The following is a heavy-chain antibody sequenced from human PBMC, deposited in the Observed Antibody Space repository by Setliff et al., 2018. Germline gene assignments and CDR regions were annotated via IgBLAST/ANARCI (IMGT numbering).Heavy chain of an antibody. CDR1: GYTFTNYG. J-gene: IGHJ4*02. CDR3: ARINFYVSSGHYYAPDY. CDR2: INNYNTNT. V-gene: IGHV1-18*01. D-gene: IGHD3-22*01. Sequence: ASVKVSCKTSGYTFTNYGITWVRQAPGQGLEWMGWINNYNTNTNYAQKLQGRVAMTTDTSTSTAYMELRSLRSDDSAVYYCARINFYVSSGHYYAPDYWGQGTLVTVPS.